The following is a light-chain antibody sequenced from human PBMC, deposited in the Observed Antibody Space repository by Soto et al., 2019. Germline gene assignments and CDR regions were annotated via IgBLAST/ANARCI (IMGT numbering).Light chain of an antibody. Sequence: QSVLTQPRSVSGSPGQSVTISCTGSSSDIGGYHYVSWYQQHPGKAPQLMIYDVTMRPSGVPDRFSGSKSGNTASLTISGLQADDEADYYCCSYAASNTFVFGSGTKLTVL. CDR1: SSDIGGYHY. J-gene: IGLJ1*01. V-gene: IGLV2-11*01. CDR2: DVT. CDR3: CSYAASNTFV.